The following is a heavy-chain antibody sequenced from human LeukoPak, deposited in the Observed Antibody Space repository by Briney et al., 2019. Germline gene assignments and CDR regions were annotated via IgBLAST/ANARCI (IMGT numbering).Heavy chain of an antibody. CDR1: GGSISSAGYS. Sequence: SETLSLTCAVSGGSISSAGYSWSWIRQPPGKGLEWIGYIYYSGSTNYNPSLKSRVTISVDTSKNQFSLKLSSVTAADTAVYYCARLPKSFYFDYWGQGTLVTVSS. D-gene: IGHD3-10*01. V-gene: IGHV4-61*08. CDR3: ARLPKSFYFDY. CDR2: IYYSGST. J-gene: IGHJ4*02.